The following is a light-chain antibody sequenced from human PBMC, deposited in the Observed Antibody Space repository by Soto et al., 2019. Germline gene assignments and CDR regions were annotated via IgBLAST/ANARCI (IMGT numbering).Light chain of an antibody. Sequence: QSALTQPRSVSGSPGQSVTISCTGTSSDVGTYDYVSWYQQHPGKAPKLMIYGVIKRPSGVPDRFSGSKSGYTASLTISGLQAEDEADYYCAAWDDSLSGLVFGGGTKLTVL. CDR2: GVI. V-gene: IGLV2-11*01. CDR1: SSDVGTYDY. CDR3: AAWDDSLSGLV. J-gene: IGLJ2*01.